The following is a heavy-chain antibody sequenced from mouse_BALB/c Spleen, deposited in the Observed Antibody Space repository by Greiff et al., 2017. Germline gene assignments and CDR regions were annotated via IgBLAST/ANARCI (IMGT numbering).Heavy chain of an antibody. Sequence: QVQLQQSGAELVRPGSSVKISCKASGYAFSSYWMNWVKQRPGQGLEWIGQIYPGDGDTNYNGKFKGKATLTADKSSSTAYMQLSSLTSEDSAVYFCASAYYRYDEDYWGQGTTLTVSS. CDR3: ASAYYRYDEDY. CDR1: GYAFSSYW. V-gene: IGHV1-80*01. D-gene: IGHD2-14*01. CDR2: IYPGDGDT. J-gene: IGHJ2*01.